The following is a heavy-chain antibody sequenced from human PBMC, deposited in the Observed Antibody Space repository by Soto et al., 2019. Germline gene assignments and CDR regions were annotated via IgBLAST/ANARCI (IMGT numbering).Heavy chain of an antibody. CDR1: GGSFSGYY. CDR3: ARGIAVAGKPLLLYYFDY. V-gene: IGHV4-34*01. CDR2: INHSGST. J-gene: IGHJ4*02. Sequence: QVQLQQWGAGLLKPSETLSLTCAVYGGSFSGYYWSWIRQPPGKGLEWIGEINHSGSTNYNPSLKSRVTISVDTSKNQFSLKLSSVTAADTAVYYCARGIAVAGKPLLLYYFDYWGQGTLVTVSS. D-gene: IGHD6-19*01.